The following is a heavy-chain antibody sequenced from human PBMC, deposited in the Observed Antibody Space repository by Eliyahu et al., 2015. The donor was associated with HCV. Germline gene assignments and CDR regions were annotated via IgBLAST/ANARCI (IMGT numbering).Heavy chain of an antibody. CDR3: AKSAPTVTLEYPES. J-gene: IGHJ5*02. CDR1: GFPFSSYG. Sequence: QVQLVESGGGVVQPGKSLRLSCAASGFPFSSYGMXWVRQAPGKGLEWVALIWYDATKKYYAAAVKDRFTISRDNVKNKVYLDINSVGAEDTAVYYCAKSAPTVTLEYPESWGQGTLVTVSS. V-gene: IGHV3-33*08. D-gene: IGHD4-17*01. CDR2: IWYDATKK.